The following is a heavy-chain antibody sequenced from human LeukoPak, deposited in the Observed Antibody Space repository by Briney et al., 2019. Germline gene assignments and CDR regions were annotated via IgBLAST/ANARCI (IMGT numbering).Heavy chain of an antibody. V-gene: IGHV1-69*04. J-gene: IGHJ6*02. CDR1: GGTFSSYA. CDR3: ARDFPDSSGYYALSMDV. D-gene: IGHD3-22*01. CDR2: IIPILGIA. Sequence: SVKVSCKASGGTFSSYAISWVRQAPGQGLEWMGRIIPILGIANYAQKFQGRVTITADKSTSTAYMELSSLRSEDTAVYYCARDFPDSSGYYALSMDVWGQGTTVTVSS.